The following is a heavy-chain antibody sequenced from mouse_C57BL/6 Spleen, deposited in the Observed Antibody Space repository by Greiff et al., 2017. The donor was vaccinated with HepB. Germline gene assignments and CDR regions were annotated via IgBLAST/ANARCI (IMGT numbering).Heavy chain of an antibody. D-gene: IGHD1-1*01. CDR3: ARIITTVVDPYSFDS. Sequence: QVQLKESGAELARPGASVKLSCKASGYTFTSYGISWVKQRTGQGLEWIGEIYPRSGNTYYNEKFKGKATLTADKSSSTAYMQLRSLTSEDSAVYFCARIITTVVDPYSFDSWGQDTTLKDSS. J-gene: IGHJ2*01. CDR2: IYPRSGNT. CDR1: GYTFTSYG. V-gene: IGHV1-81*01.